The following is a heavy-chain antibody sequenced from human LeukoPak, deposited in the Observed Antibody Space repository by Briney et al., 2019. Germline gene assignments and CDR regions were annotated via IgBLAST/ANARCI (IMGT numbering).Heavy chain of an antibody. D-gene: IGHD2-2*01. CDR2: IGGRDGGT. J-gene: IGHJ4*02. CDR3: AKGNGVVPAAMVDY. CDR1: GFIFSNYA. Sequence: GGSLRLSCAASGFIFSNYAMSWVRQAPGKGLEWVSAIGGRDGGTYYADSVKGRFTISRDNSKNTLYLQMNSLRAEDTAVYYCAKGNGVVPAAMVDYWGQGTLVTVSS. V-gene: IGHV3-23*01.